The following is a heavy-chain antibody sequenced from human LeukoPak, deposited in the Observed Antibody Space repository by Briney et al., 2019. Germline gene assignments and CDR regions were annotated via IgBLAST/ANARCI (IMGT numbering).Heavy chain of an antibody. Sequence: SETLSLTCAVYGGSFSGYYWSWIRQPPGKGLEWIGEINHSGSTNYNPSLKSRVTISVDTSKNQFSLKLSSVTAADTAVYYCARRGRWDYYGSGSYDYWGQGTLVTVSS. D-gene: IGHD3-10*01. V-gene: IGHV4-34*01. CDR2: INHSGST. J-gene: IGHJ4*02. CDR3: ARRGRWDYYGSGSYDY. CDR1: GGSFSGYY.